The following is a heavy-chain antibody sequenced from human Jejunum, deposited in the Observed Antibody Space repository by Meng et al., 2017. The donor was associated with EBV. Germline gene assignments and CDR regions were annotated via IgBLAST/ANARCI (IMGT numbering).Heavy chain of an antibody. V-gene: IGHV3-74*01. CDR1: GFTFSTYW. Sequence: EVQLVESGGPLVPPGGSLRLSCEASGFTFSTYWMHWVRQAPGKGLVWISRINENGRTTTYADSVKGRFTISRDNTKNTLYLQMNNLRAEDTAVYFCSRDLAGPYDDWGQGTLVTVSS. CDR3: SRDLAGPYDD. CDR2: INENGRTT. J-gene: IGHJ4*02.